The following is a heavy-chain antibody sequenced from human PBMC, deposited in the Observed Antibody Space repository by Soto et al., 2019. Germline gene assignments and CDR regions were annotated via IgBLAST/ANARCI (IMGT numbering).Heavy chain of an antibody. CDR2: IGRSGETI. CDR1: GFTFSRFE. V-gene: IGHV3-48*03. CDR3: ARDSRGGAARRPTFYY. Sequence: GGSLRLSCVGSGFTFSRFEMNWVRQTPGKGLEWLSYIGRSGETIYYADSVKGRFTISRDNAKSSLFLQMNGLRDEDTGIYSCARDSRGGAARRPTFYYWGRGTLVTVSS. J-gene: IGHJ4*02. D-gene: IGHD6-6*01.